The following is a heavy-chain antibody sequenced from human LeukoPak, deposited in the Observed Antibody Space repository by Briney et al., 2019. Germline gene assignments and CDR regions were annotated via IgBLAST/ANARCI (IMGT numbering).Heavy chain of an antibody. D-gene: IGHD1-1*01. V-gene: IGHV3-23*01. J-gene: IGHJ4*02. CDR3: AKAARSTVASAGDY. CDR1: GFTSSSHA. CDR2: ISGSGGST. Sequence: GGSLRLSCAASGFTSSSHAMSWVRQAPGKGLEWVSAISGSGGSTYYADSVTGRFTISRDNSKNTVSLQLNSLRVEDTAVYYCAKAARSTVASAGDYWGQGTLVSVST.